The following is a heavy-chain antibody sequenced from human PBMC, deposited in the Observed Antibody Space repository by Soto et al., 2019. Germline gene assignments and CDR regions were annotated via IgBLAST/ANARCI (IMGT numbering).Heavy chain of an antibody. J-gene: IGHJ6*02. CDR2: TSNDGINT. V-gene: IGHV3-30-3*01. D-gene: IGHD1-1*01. Sequence: QVQLVESGGGVVQPGRSLRLSCAASAFTLSKFVMHWVRQAPGKGLDWLAVTSNDGINTYYAGSVMGRFTISRDNSKNMVYLQMNSLRDEDTAVYYCARGNMDVWGQGTTVIVSS. CDR1: AFTLSKFV. CDR3: ARGNMDV.